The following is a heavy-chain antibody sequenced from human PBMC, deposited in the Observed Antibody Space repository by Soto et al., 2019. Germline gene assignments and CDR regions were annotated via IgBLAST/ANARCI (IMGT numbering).Heavy chain of an antibody. CDR2: ISYDGSNK. D-gene: IGHD6-13*01. CDR1: GFTFSSYA. V-gene: IGHV3-30-3*01. J-gene: IGHJ4*02. CDR3: ATRAAYPDY. Sequence: QVQLVESGGGVVQPGRSLRLSCAASGFTFSSYAMHWVRQAPGKGLEWVAVISYDGSNKYYADSVKGRFTISRDNSKNTLYLQMNSLRAEVTAVYYCATRAAYPDYWGQGTLVTVSS.